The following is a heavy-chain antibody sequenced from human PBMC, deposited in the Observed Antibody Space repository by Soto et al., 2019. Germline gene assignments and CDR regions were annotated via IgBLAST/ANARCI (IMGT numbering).Heavy chain of an antibody. Sequence: EVKLVQSGAEVKKPGESLKISCKGSGYSFTSYWIGWVRQMPGKGLEWMGIIYPGDSDTRYSPSFQGQVTISADKSISTAYLQWSSRKASDTDMYYCAGGGVRGVITRTRDYYGMDVWGQGTTVTVSS. D-gene: IGHD3-10*01. CDR2: IYPGDSDT. CDR1: GYSFTSYW. V-gene: IGHV5-51*01. J-gene: IGHJ6*02. CDR3: AGGGVRGVITRTRDYYGMDV.